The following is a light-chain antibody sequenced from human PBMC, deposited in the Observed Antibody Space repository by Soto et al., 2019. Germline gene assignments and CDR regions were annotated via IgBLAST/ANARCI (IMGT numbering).Light chain of an antibody. V-gene: IGKV3-15*01. CDR1: QSVSVN. J-gene: IGKJ1*01. CDR2: GAS. CDR3: QQDHYYLWT. Sequence: EIAMTQSPATLSVSPGESATLSCRASQSVSVNLAWYQQKPGQPPRLLIYGASTRATGIPARFSGSGSGTEFTLTISNLQAGDFATYYSQQDHYYLWTFGQGTKVDIK.